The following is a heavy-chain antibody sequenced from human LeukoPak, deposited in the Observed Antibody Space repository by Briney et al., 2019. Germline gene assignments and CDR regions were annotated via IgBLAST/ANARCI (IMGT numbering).Heavy chain of an antibody. J-gene: IGHJ4*02. Sequence: GRSLRLSCAVSGFTFSNYAIHWVRQAPGKGLEWVAVTSYDGSNEYYADSVKGRFTISRDNSKNTLYLQMNSLRAEDTAVYYCARAHGVSGSYCDYWGQGTLVTVSS. D-gene: IGHD3-10*01. CDR3: ARAHGVSGSYCDY. CDR1: GFTFSNYA. V-gene: IGHV3-30*04. CDR2: TSYDGSNE.